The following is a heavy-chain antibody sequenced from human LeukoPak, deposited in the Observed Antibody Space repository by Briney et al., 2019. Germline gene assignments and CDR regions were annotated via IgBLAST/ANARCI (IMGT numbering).Heavy chain of an antibody. D-gene: IGHD1-26*01. CDR1: GFIVSSDY. V-gene: IGHV3-53*01. CDR3: TRGKVGTWGYFDL. J-gene: IGHJ2*01. CDR2: INSGGRT. Sequence: PGGSLRLSCAASGFIVSSDYMTWVRQAPGKGLEWVLLINSGGRTYYADSVKGRFTISRDNAKNTVYLQMNSLTDEDTAIYYCTRGKVGTWGYFDLWGRGTLVTVSS.